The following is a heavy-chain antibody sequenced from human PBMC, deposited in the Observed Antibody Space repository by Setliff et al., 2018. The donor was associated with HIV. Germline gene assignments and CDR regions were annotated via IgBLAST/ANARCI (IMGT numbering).Heavy chain of an antibody. CDR2: INPHTGVT. Sequence: ASVKVSCKASGYTFTGYYVHWVRQAPGQGLEWMGNINPHTGVTKYAEKFQGRVTMTRDTSINTIYMELSRLRSDDTAVYYCARDLRDGFEEWFSTLDDGMDVWGQGTTVTVSS. CDR1: GYTFTGYY. J-gene: IGHJ6*02. D-gene: IGHD3-3*01. V-gene: IGHV1-2*02. CDR3: ARDLRDGFEEWFSTLDDGMDV.